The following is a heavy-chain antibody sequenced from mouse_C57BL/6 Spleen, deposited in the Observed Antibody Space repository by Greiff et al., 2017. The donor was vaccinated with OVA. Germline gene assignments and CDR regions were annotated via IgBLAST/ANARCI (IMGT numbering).Heavy chain of an antibody. CDR2: IHPNSGST. CDR3: ARGPQNAMDY. V-gene: IGHV1-64*01. J-gene: IGHJ4*01. Sequence: QVQLQQPGAELVKPGASVKLSCKASGYTFTSYWMHWVKQRPGQGLEWIGMIHPNSGSTNYNEKFKSKATLTVDKSSSTAYMQLSRLTSEDSAVYYCARGPQNAMDYWGQGTSVTVSS. CDR1: GYTFTSYW.